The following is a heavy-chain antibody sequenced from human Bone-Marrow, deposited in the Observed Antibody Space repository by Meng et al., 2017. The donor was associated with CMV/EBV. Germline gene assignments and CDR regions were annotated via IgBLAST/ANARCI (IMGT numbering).Heavy chain of an antibody. CDR3: AREAAKYDGSGYYYYYGMDV. CDR1: GGTFSSYA. CDR2: IIPIFGTA. V-gene: IGHV1-69*05. Sequence: SVKVSCKASGGTFSSYAISWVRQAPGQGLEWMGGIIPIFGTANYAQKFQGRVTITTDESTSTAYMELSSLTSDDTAVYYCAREAAKYDGSGYYYYYGMDVWGQGTTVTVSS. D-gene: IGHD3-22*01. J-gene: IGHJ6*01.